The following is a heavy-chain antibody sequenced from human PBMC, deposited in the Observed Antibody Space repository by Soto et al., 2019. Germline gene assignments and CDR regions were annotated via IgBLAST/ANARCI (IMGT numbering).Heavy chain of an antibody. J-gene: IGHJ6*02. CDR3: VRQGIGALHGLVEV. Sequence: QVQLQASGPGLVKPSDTRSLTCTVSGDSIGTYNWGWIRQPPGKRLEWIGYIYSNGGTSYNPALKSRVTISADTSTKQFSLRLSSVTAADTAVYYCVRQGIGALHGLVEVWGQGTTVTVSS. CDR1: GDSIGTYN. D-gene: IGHD1-26*01. CDR2: IYSNGGT. V-gene: IGHV4-59*08.